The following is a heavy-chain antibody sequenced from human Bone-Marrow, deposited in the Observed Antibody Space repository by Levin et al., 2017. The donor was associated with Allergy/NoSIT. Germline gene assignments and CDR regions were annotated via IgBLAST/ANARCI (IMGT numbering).Heavy chain of an antibody. J-gene: IGHJ4*02. V-gene: IGHV3-23*01. Sequence: GGSLRLSCAASGFTFSSYAMSWVRQAPGKGLEWVSGISGSGGSTYYADSVKGRFTISRDNSKNTLYLQMNSLRAEDTAVYYCVKDRNSERPYCFDFWGQGTLVTVSS. CDR1: GFTFSSYA. CDR3: VKDRNSERPYCFDF. CDR2: ISGSGGST.